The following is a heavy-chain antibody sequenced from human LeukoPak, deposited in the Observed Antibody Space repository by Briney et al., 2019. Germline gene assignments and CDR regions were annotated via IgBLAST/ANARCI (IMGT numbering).Heavy chain of an antibody. CDR2: IYYSGST. J-gene: IGHJ3*02. D-gene: IGHD3-9*01. V-gene: IGHV4-39*01. CDR1: GGSISSSSYY. Sequence: SETLSLTCTVSGGSISSSSYYWGWIRQPPGKGLEWIGSIYYSGSTYYNPSLKSRVTISVDTSKNQFSLKLSSVTAADTAVYYCARPDPKLRYFAGGAFDIWGQGTMVTVSS. CDR3: ARPDPKLRYFAGGAFDI.